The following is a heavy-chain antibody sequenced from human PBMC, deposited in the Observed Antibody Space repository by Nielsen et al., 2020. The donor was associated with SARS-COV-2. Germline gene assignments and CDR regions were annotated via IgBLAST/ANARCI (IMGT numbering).Heavy chain of an antibody. Sequence: WVRQAPGQGLEWMGGIIPMFGTANYAQKFLGRVTINADESTSTAYMELSNLRSEDTAVYYCARANRGGFGELLRPDYYYYMDVWGKGTTVTVSS. CDR2: IIPMFGTA. CDR3: ARANRGGFGELLRPDYYYYMDV. V-gene: IGHV1-69*01. D-gene: IGHD3-10*01. J-gene: IGHJ6*03.